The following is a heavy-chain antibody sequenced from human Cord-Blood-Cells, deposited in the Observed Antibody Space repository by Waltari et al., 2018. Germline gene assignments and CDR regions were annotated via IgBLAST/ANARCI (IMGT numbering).Heavy chain of an antibody. J-gene: IGHJ3*02. CDR3: ARDNWGSGRAFDI. D-gene: IGHD7-27*01. V-gene: IGHV3-30-3*01. CDR1: GFTFSSYA. CDR2: ISYDGSNK. Sequence: QVQLVESGGGVVQPGRSLRLSWAASGFTFSSYAMDWVRQAPGKGREWVAVISYDGSNKYYSDSVKGRFTISRDNSKNTLYLQMNSLRAEDTAVYYCARDNWGSGRAFDIWGQGTMVTVSS.